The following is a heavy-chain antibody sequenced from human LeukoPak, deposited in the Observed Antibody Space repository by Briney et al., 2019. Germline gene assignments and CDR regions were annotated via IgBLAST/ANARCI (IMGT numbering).Heavy chain of an antibody. Sequence: GGSLRLSCAASGFTFSSYSMNWVRHAPGKGLVWVSRINSDGSSTSYADSVKGRFTISRDNAKNTLYLQMNSLRAEDTAVDYCAAGELPWYFDYWGQGTLVTVSS. CDR1: GFTFSSYS. CDR3: AAGELPWYFDY. V-gene: IGHV3-74*01. J-gene: IGHJ4*02. CDR2: INSDGSST. D-gene: IGHD1-7*01.